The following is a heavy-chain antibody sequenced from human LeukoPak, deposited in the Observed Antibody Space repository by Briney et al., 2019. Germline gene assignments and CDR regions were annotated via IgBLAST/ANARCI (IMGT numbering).Heavy chain of an antibody. D-gene: IGHD6-19*01. V-gene: IGHV4-59*01. CDR2: MYNRGST. J-gene: IGHJ4*02. CDR3: ARAEKAVTGTLDS. CDR1: GDSISNYY. Sequence: PSETLSLTCTVSGDSISNYYWSWIRQSPGKELEWIGYMYNRGSTIYNPSLKSRVTISTDTSKNQFSLRLTSVTAADTAVYYCARAEKAVTGTLDSWGPRTLITVSS.